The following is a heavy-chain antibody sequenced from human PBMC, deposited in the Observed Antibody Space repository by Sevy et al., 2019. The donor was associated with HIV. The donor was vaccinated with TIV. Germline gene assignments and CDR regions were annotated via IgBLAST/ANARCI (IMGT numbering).Heavy chain of an antibody. J-gene: IGHJ3*02. Sequence: GGSLRLSCAASGFTFSSYSMNWVRQAPGKGLEWVSSISSSSYIYDADSVKGRFTISRDNAKNSLYLQMNSLRAEDTAVYYCARDRAIVGATGAFDIWGQGTTVTVSS. V-gene: IGHV3-21*01. CDR3: ARDRAIVGATGAFDI. CDR1: GFTFSSYS. CDR2: ISSSSYI. D-gene: IGHD1-26*01.